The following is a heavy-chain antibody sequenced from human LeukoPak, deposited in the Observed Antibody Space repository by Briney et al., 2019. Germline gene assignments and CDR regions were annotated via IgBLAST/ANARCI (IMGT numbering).Heavy chain of an antibody. CDR3: ARDYGDYVWPGSPRA. Sequence: SQTLSLTCTVSGGSISSGDYYWSWIRQPPGKGLEWIGYIYYSGSTYYNPSLKSRVTISVDTSKNQFSLKLSSVTAADTAVYYCARDYGDYVWPGSPRAWGQGTLVTVSS. V-gene: IGHV4-30-4*01. D-gene: IGHD4-17*01. CDR2: IYYSGST. J-gene: IGHJ5*02. CDR1: GGSISSGDYY.